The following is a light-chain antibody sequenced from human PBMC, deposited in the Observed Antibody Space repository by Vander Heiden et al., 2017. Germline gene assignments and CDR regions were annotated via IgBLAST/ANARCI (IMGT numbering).Light chain of an antibody. CDR2: DDN. J-gene: IGLJ2*01. CDR3: QVCDSTSGHVV. Sequence: VVHDDNFRPSGIPERVSGSKSGNTATLIINRVEAGDEADYYCQVCDSTSGHVVFGGGTKLTVL. V-gene: IGLV3-21*02.